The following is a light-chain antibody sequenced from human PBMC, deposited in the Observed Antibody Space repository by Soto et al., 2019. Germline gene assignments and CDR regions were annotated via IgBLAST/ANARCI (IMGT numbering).Light chain of an antibody. CDR1: SSNIGSNY. V-gene: IGLV1-47*01. CDR2: RNN. Sequence: QSVLTQPPSASGTPGQRVTISCSGSSSNIGSNYVFWYQHLPGTAPKLLIYRNNQRPSGVPDRFSGSKSGTSASLAIRGLRSGDETDYYCAAWDDSLSGVVFGGGTKLTVL. CDR3: AAWDDSLSGVV. J-gene: IGLJ2*01.